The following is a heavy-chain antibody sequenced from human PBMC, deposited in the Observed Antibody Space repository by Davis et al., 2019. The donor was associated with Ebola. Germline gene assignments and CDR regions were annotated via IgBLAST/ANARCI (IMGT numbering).Heavy chain of an antibody. CDR2: IYHSGST. CDR1: GGSISSSNW. Sequence: PSETLSLTCAVSGGSISSSNWWSWVRQPPGKGLEWIGEIYHSGSTNYNPSLKSRVTISVDKSKNQFSLKLSSVTAADTAVYYCAREVEQWPPSWFDPWGQGTLVTVSS. CDR3: AREVEQWPPSWFDP. J-gene: IGHJ5*02. V-gene: IGHV4-4*02. D-gene: IGHD6-19*01.